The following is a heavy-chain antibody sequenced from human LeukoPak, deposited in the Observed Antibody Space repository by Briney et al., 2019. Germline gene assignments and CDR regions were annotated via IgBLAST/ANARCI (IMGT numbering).Heavy chain of an antibody. Sequence: GESLKISCKGSGYSFTSYWIGWVRQMPGKGLEWMGIIYPGDSDTGYSPSFQGQVTISADKSISTAYLQWSSLKASDTAMYYCARRSIAVAEPEYYFDYWGQGTLVTVSS. CDR1: GYSFTSYW. D-gene: IGHD6-19*01. V-gene: IGHV5-51*01. J-gene: IGHJ4*02. CDR3: ARRSIAVAEPEYYFDY. CDR2: IYPGDSDT.